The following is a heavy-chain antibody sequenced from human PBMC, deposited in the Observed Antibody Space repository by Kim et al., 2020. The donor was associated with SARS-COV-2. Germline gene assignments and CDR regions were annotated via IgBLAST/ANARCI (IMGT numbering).Heavy chain of an antibody. D-gene: IGHD1-26*01. CDR3: ARVIVGATGFDY. J-gene: IGHJ4*02. V-gene: IGHV1-2*02. Sequence: ASVKVSCKASGYTFTGYYMHWVRQAPGQGLEWMGWINPNSGGTNYAQKFQGRVTMTRDTSISKAYMELSSLISDDTAVYYCARVIVGATGFDYWGQGTLVTVSS. CDR2: INPNSGGT. CDR1: GYTFTGYY.